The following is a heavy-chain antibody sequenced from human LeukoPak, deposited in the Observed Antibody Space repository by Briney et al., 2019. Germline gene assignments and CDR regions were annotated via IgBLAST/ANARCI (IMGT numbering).Heavy chain of an antibody. CDR2: INQDGTNQ. J-gene: IGHJ4*02. CDR3: SRSLDY. Sequence: GGSLRLSCVASGFPFSGYWMEWVRQAAGKGMEWVANINQDGTNQYCAPSVRGRFNISRDNAKTSLYLQMNSLRAEDTAVYYCSRSLDYLGQGALVTVSS. CDR1: GFPFSGYW. V-gene: IGHV3-7*01.